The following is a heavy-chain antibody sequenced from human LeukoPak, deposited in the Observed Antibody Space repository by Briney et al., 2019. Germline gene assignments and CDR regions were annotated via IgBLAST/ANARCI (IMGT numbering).Heavy chain of an antibody. CDR3: ARESYYDSSGYYTS. CDR2: ISCSSVTI. V-gene: IGHV3-48*01. CDR1: GFTFSSYS. D-gene: IGHD3-22*01. Sequence: GGSLRLSCAASGFTFSSYSLNWVRQAPGKGLEWVSFISCSSVTICYADSVKGRFTISRDNSKNTLYLQMNSLRAKDRAVYYCARESYYDSSGYYTSWGEGTLDTVSS. J-gene: IGHJ4*02.